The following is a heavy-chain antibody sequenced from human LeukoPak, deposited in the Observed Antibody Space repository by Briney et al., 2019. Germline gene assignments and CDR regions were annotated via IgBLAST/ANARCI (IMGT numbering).Heavy chain of an antibody. CDR2: ISGSGGST. J-gene: IGHJ4*02. CDR1: GFTFSSYA. V-gene: IGHV3-23*01. Sequence: GSLRLSCVASGFTFSSYAMSWVRQAPGRGLEWVSAISGSGGSTYYADSVKGRFTISRDNSKNALYLQMNSLRAEDTAVYYCAKYSGSYYTNFDYWGQGTLVTVSS. D-gene: IGHD3-10*01. CDR3: AKYSGSYYTNFDY.